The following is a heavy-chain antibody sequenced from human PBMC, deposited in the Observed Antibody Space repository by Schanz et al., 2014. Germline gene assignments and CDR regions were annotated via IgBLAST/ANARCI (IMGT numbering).Heavy chain of an antibody. Sequence: VQLVESGGGLVKPGGSLRLSCAASGFTFSNTWMNWVRQTPGKGLEWVALISYDGSSKNHADSVQGRFTISRDNAKNSVFLQMNRLRAEDTAVYYCATEGPRGTRHPINYYYAMDNWGQGTKVTV. CDR2: ISYDGSSK. CDR3: ATEGPRGTRHPINYYYAMDN. CDR1: GFTFSNTW. V-gene: IGHV3-33*08. J-gene: IGHJ6*02. D-gene: IGHD6-6*01.